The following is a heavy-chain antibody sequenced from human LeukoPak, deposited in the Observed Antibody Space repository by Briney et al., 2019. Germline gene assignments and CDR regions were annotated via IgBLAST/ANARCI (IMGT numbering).Heavy chain of an antibody. J-gene: IGHJ4*02. D-gene: IGHD6-19*01. CDR1: GGSFSGYY. V-gene: IGHV4-34*01. CDR2: INHSGST. CDR3: ARGRIAVAASGFDY. Sequence: SETLSLTCAVYGGSFSGYYWSWIRQPPGKGLEWTGEINHSGSTNYNPSLKSRVTISVDTSKNQFSLKLSSVTAADTAVYYCARGRIAVAASGFDYWGQGTLVTVSS.